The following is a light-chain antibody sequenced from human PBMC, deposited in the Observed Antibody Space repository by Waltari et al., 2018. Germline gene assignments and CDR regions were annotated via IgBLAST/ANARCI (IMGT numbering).Light chain of an antibody. V-gene: IGKV1-5*03. CDR3: QQYNTYSTYT. CDR2: STS. Sequence: DIQMTQSPSILSASVGDRVTITCRASQSIRTWLAWYQQKPGKAPKLLLSSTSNLETGVPSRFSGSGSVTEFSLTISSLQPDDFATYYCQQYNTYSTYTFGQGTKLEIK. CDR1: QSIRTW. J-gene: IGKJ2*01.